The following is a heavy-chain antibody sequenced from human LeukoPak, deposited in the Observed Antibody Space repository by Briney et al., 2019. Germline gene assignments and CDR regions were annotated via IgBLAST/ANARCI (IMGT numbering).Heavy chain of an antibody. CDR1: GFTFSTYA. V-gene: IGHV3-30*03. D-gene: IGHD4-17*01. J-gene: IGHJ4*02. Sequence: GGSLRLSCAASGFTFSTYAMSWVRQAPGKGLEWVAVISCDGSNKYYADSVKGRFTISRDNSKNTLYLQMNSLRAEDTAVYYCARHDYGDFHFDYWGQGTLVTVSS. CDR3: ARHDYGDFHFDY. CDR2: ISCDGSNK.